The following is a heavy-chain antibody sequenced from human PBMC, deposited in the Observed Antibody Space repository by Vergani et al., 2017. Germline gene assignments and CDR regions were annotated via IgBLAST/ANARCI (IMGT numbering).Heavy chain of an antibody. CDR1: GYTFTGYY. Sequence: QVQLVQSGAEVKKPGASVKVSCKASGYTFTGYYMHWVRQAPGQGLEWMGWINPNSGGTNYAQTFQGRVTMTRDTSISTAYMELSRLRSEDTAVYYCARGLWSGYSGLGNWFDPWGQGTLVTVSS. J-gene: IGHJ5*02. CDR3: ARGLWSGYSGLGNWFDP. V-gene: IGHV1-2*02. CDR2: INPNSGGT. D-gene: IGHD3-3*01.